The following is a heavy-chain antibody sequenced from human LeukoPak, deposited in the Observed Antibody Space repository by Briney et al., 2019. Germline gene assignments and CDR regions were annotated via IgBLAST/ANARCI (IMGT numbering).Heavy chain of an antibody. CDR3: ARELWGMIVVASPDAFDI. J-gene: IGHJ3*02. D-gene: IGHD3-22*01. CDR1: GFTFSSYS. CDR2: ISSSSSYI. V-gene: IGHV3-21*01. Sequence: GGSLRLSCAASGFTFSSYSMNWVRQAPGKGLEWVSSISSSSSYIYYADSVKGRFTISRDNAKNSLYLQMNSLRAEDTAVYYCARELWGMIVVASPDAFDIWGQGTMVTVSS.